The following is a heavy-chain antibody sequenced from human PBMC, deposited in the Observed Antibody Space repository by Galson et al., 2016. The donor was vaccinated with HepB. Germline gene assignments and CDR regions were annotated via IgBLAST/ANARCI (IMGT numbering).Heavy chain of an antibody. CDR2: VNQDETEK. CDR1: GFTFSSYW. J-gene: IGHJ6*02. Sequence: SLRLSCAASGFTFSSYWMSWVRQAPGKGLQWVANVNQDETEKYHLDSVKGRFTISRDNVKESVYLQMNSLRVEDTAVYYCARRADTQRRIAGWGWGMDVWGRGTTVTVSS. D-gene: IGHD6-19*01. CDR3: ARRADTQRRIAGWGWGMDV. V-gene: IGHV3-7*01.